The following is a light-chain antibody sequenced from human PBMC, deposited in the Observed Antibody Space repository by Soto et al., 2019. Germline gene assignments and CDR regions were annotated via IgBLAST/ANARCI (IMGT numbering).Light chain of an antibody. CDR1: SSSIGSHT. J-gene: IGLJ2*01. Sequence: QPVLTQPPSASGTPGQTIAISCSGGSSSIGSHTVNWYQQLPGTAPRLLIYSNTQRPSGVPDRCSGSKSGTAASLAISGLQSEYEGDYYCAAWDDSLNGVVFGGGTKLTVL. CDR3: AAWDDSLNGVV. V-gene: IGLV1-44*01. CDR2: SNT.